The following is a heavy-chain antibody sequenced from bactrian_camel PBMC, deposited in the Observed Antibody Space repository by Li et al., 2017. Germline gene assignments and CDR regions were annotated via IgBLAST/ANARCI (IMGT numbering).Heavy chain of an antibody. J-gene: IGHJ6*01. Sequence: HVQLVESGGGSVQAGGSLRLSCVVSSGYILTDCWGWYRQVPGKEREGIAVVDVDGKIRYEDSAQGRFTTSQDDAKATLYLQMNSLKPEDSAMYYCVAASRPVGGNCPIFLSYNAWGQGTQVTVS. CDR2: VDVDGKI. D-gene: IGHD3*01. CDR3: VAASRPVGGNCPIFLSYNA. V-gene: IGHV3S53*01. CDR1: SGYILTDC.